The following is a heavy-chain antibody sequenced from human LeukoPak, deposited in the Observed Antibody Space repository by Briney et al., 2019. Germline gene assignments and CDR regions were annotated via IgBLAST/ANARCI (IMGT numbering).Heavy chain of an antibody. CDR2: ISSSSSYI. D-gene: IGHD6-13*01. J-gene: IGHJ6*02. CDR3: ARDSRPPAAGSYYYYYGMDV. V-gene: IGHV3-21*01. Sequence: GGSLRLSCAASGFTFSSYRMNWVRQAPGKGLEWVSSISSSSSYIYYADSVKGRFTISRDNAKNSLYLQMNSLRAEDTAVYYCARDSRPPAAGSYYYYYGMDVWGQGTTVTVSS. CDR1: GFTFSSYR.